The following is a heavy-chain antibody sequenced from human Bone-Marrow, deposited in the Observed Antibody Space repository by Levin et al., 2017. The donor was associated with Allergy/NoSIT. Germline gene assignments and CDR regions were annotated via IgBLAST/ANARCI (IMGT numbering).Heavy chain of an antibody. CDR2: INNDGTST. CDR3: ASTYSDYVRGTYCLDH. CDR1: GFTFSSYW. J-gene: IGHJ4*02. D-gene: IGHD3-16*01. V-gene: IGHV3-74*01. Sequence: LSLTCAASGFTFSSYWMHWVRQTPGKGLVWVSRINNDGTSTNYADSVKGRFTISRDNARNTLYLQMNSLRAEDTAMYYCASTYSDYVRGTYCLDHWGQGTLVTVSS.